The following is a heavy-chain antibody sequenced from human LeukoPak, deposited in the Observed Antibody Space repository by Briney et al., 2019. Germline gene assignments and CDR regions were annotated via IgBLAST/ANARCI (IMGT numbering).Heavy chain of an antibody. J-gene: IGHJ4*02. CDR1: GFTFSSYA. V-gene: IGHV3-23*01. CDR3: AKVPTYYYDSSGYYYFDY. Sequence: GGSLRLSCGASGFTFSSYAMSWVRQAPGKGLEWVSAISGSGSSTYYADSVKGRFTISRDNSKNTLYLQMNSLRAEDTAVYYCAKVPTYYYDSSGYYYFDYWGQGTLVTVSS. D-gene: IGHD3-22*01. CDR2: ISGSGSST.